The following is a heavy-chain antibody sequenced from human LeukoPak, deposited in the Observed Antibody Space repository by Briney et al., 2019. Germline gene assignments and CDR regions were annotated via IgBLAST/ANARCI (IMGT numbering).Heavy chain of an antibody. J-gene: IGHJ4*02. D-gene: IGHD6-19*01. CDR3: ATAAGLYYFDY. CDR1: GFTFSSYG. Sequence: PGRSLRLSCAASGFTFSSYGMHWVRQAPGKGLEWVAVISYDGSNKYYADAVKGRFTISRDNSKNTLYLQMNRLRAEDTAVYYCATAAGLYYFDYWGQGTLVTVSS. V-gene: IGHV3-30*03. CDR2: ISYDGSNK.